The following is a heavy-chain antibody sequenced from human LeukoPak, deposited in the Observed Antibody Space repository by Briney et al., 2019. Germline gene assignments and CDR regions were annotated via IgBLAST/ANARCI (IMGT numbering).Heavy chain of an antibody. J-gene: IGHJ4*02. V-gene: IGHV3-74*01. Sequence: GGSLRLSCAASGFTFSRNWIHWVRQAPGKGLVGVSHISSAGTNTRYADSVKGRFTTSRDNAKNMLYLQMNSLRAEDTAVYYCARDQDGSTDYWGQGTLVTVSS. D-gene: IGHD3-10*01. CDR3: ARDQDGSTDY. CDR1: GFTFSRNW. CDR2: ISSAGTNT.